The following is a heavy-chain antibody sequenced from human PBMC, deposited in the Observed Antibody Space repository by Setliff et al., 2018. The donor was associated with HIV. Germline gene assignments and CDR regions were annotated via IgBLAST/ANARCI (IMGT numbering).Heavy chain of an antibody. J-gene: IGHJ4*02. D-gene: IGHD5-18*01. V-gene: IGHV4-38-2*01. Sequence: KTSETLSLTCAVSGYSINNGYYWTWIRQPPGKGLEWIGSISYSGNTYYNPSLKSRVTISVDTSKNQFSLKLTSVTAADTAIFYCARRDPQYNYGHFDYWSQGTLVTVSS. CDR2: ISYSGNT. CDR3: ARRDPQYNYGHFDY. CDR1: GYSINNGYY.